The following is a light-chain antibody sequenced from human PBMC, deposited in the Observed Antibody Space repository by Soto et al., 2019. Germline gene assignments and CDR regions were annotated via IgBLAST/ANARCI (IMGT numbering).Light chain of an antibody. J-gene: IGKJ1*01. CDR2: AAS. V-gene: IGKV1-5*01. CDR1: QSISSW. CDR3: LQVYSFPRT. Sequence: DIQMTQSPSTLSATAGDRVTITCRASQSISSWLAWFQQKPGKAPQYLIQAASILQSGVPSRFSGSGSGTEFILTINNLQPEDFASYFCLQVYSFPRTFGLGTKVDIK.